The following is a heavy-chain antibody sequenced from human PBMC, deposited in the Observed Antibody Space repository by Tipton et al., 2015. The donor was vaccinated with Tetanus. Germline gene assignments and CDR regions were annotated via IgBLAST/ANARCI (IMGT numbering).Heavy chain of an antibody. D-gene: IGHD6-13*01. CDR1: GGSISSYY. Sequence: TLSLTCTVSGGSISSYYWSWIRQPPGKGLEWIGYIYYSGSTNYNPSLKSRVTTSVATSKNQFSLNLSSVTAADTAVYYCARGGITAAGILDYWGQGTLVTVSS. CDR3: ARGGITAAGILDY. J-gene: IGHJ4*02. CDR2: IYYSGST. V-gene: IGHV4-59*01.